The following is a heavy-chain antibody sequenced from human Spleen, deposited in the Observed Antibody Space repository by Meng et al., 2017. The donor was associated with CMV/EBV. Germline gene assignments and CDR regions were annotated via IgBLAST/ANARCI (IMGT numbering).Heavy chain of an antibody. Sequence: GESLKISCAASGFTVSSSYMSWVRQAPGKGLEWVSFIYSDGDTFYADSVKGRFTISRDNAKNTLYLQLNSLRAEDTAVYYCARGLDSSSAGKLFDYWGQGTLVTVSS. D-gene: IGHD3-22*01. CDR1: GFTVSSSY. V-gene: IGHV3-53*01. CDR2: IYSDGDT. J-gene: IGHJ4*02. CDR3: ARGLDSSSAGKLFDY.